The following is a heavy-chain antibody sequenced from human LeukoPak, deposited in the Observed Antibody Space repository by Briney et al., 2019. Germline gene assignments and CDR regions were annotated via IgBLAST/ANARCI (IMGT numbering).Heavy chain of an antibody. J-gene: IGHJ6*02. CDR2: IIPIVGTA. CDR3: ARGITTVRGVIKGGMDV. Sequence: SVKVSCEASGDTFSNYYAISWVRQAPGQGLEWMGRIIPIVGTANSAQKFQGRVTITADKSTGTIYMELSSLRSGDTAIYYCARGITTVRGVIKGGMDVWGQGTTVTVSS. D-gene: IGHD3-10*01. CDR1: GDTFSNYYA. V-gene: IGHV1-69*04.